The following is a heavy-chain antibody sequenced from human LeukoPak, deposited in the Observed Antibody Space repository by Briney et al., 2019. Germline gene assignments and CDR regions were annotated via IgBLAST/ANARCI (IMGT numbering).Heavy chain of an antibody. CDR3: ARIMAGVSAIGDYYYYMDV. Sequence: SETLSLTCTVSGDSISPYFWSWIRQPAGKGLEWIGRIFTSGSTNYNPSLRSRLTMSVDTSKNQFSLKLTSVTAADTAVYFCARIMAGVSAIGDYYYYMDVWGKGTTVTISS. V-gene: IGHV4-4*07. D-gene: IGHD2-21*02. CDR1: GDSISPYF. J-gene: IGHJ6*03. CDR2: IFTSGST.